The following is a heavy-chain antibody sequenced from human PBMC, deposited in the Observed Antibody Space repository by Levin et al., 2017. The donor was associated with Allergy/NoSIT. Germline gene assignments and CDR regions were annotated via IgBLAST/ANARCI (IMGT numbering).Heavy chain of an antibody. V-gene: IGHV5-51*01. Sequence: ASVKVSCKGSGYSFTSYWIGWVRQLPGKGLEWMGIIYPGDSDTRYSPSFQGQVTISADKSISTAYLQWSSLKASDTAMYYCARHGELVRGVLIWGQGTMVTVSS. D-gene: IGHD3-10*01. CDR1: GYSFTSYW. J-gene: IGHJ3*02. CDR2: IYPGDSDT. CDR3: ARHGELVRGVLI.